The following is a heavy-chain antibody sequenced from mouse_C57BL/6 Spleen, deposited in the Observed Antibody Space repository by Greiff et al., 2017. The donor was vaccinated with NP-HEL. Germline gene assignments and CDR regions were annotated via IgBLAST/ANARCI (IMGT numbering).Heavy chain of an antibody. J-gene: IGHJ4*01. D-gene: IGHD2-10*01. Sequence: VQLKESGGGLVQPGGSLKLSCAASGFTFSDYYMYWVRQTPEKRLEWVAYISNGGGSPYYPDTVKGRFTISRDNAKNTLYLQMSRLKSEDTAMYYCARQRTYYGNSYAMDYWGQGTSVTVSS. CDR2: ISNGGGSP. CDR1: GFTFSDYY. CDR3: ARQRTYYGNSYAMDY. V-gene: IGHV5-12*01.